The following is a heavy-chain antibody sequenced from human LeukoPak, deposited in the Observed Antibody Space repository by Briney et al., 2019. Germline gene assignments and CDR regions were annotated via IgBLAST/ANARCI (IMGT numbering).Heavy chain of an antibody. Sequence: QPGGSLRLSCAASGFALSNSIIHWVRQAPGKGLEWVALISHDGADRQYPDSVRGRFTISRDTAKNTVYLQINILNTEDSAIYYCAKEGHNSGRAGVFNIWGQGTILTVSS. CDR3: AKEGHNSGRAGVFNI. V-gene: IGHV3-30*04. CDR2: ISHDGADR. D-gene: IGHD6-25*01. CDR1: GFALSNSI. J-gene: IGHJ3*02.